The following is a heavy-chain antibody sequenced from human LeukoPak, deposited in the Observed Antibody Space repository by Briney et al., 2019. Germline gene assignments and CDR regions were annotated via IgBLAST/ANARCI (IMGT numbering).Heavy chain of an antibody. V-gene: IGHV4-38-2*02. D-gene: IGHD2-2*01. CDR2: MYHSGST. CDR1: GYSTSSYRY. Sequence: SETLSLTCTVSGYSTSSYRYWGWIRQPPGKGLEWIGSMYHSGSTYKNPSLTSRVTISVDTSKNQFSLKLSSVTAADTAVYYCARHVVVVVPAAQTGVYFDYWGQGTLVTVSS. CDR3: ARHVVVVVPAAQTGVYFDY. J-gene: IGHJ4*02.